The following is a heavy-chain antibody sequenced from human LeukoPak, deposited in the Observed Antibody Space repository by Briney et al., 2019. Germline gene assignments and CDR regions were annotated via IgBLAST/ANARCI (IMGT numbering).Heavy chain of an antibody. CDR3: ASVNTYYYGSGSFPH. J-gene: IGHJ4*02. CDR2: ISYDGSNK. D-gene: IGHD3-10*01. Sequence: GRSLRLSCAASGFTFSSYAMHWVRQAPGKGLEWVAVISYDGSNKYYADSVKGRFTISRDNSKNTLYLQMNSLRAEDTAVYYCASVNTYYYGSGSFPHWGQGTLVTVSS. CDR1: GFTFSSYA. V-gene: IGHV3-30-3*01.